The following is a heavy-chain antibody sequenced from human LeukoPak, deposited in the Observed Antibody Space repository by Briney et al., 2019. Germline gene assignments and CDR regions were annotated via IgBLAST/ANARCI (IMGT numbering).Heavy chain of an antibody. CDR1: GFTFSTYW. CDR2: IESDGAST. D-gene: IGHD5-18*01. J-gene: IGHJ4*02. V-gene: IGHV3-74*01. Sequence: PGGSLRLSCAASGFTFSTYWLHWVRQAPGEGLVWVSRIESDGASTTYADSVQGRFTISRDNAKNTLYLQMNSLRAEDTAVYYCARGYFHGSIDYWGQGTLVTVSS. CDR3: ARGYFHGSIDY.